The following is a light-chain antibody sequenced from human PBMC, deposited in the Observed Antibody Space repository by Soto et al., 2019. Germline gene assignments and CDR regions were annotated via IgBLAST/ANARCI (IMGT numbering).Light chain of an antibody. CDR2: EGT. CDR3: NSFTSTSTLVL. Sequence: QSVLTQPASVSGSPGQSITISCTGTSSDVGSYNFVSWFQQHPGKVPKLIIYEGTERPSGVSNRFSASKSGNTASLTISGLQPEDEADYYCNSFTSTSTLVLFGGGTKLTVL. V-gene: IGLV2-14*02. CDR1: SSDVGSYNF. J-gene: IGLJ3*02.